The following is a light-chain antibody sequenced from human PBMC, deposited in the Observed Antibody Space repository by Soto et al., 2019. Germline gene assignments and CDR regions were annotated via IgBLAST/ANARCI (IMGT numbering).Light chain of an antibody. CDR1: QSVSNK. CDR3: QQYNNLPLT. CDR2: VAS. Sequence: EIVMTQSPGTLSVSPGERATLSCRASQSVSNKLAWYQQKPGQAPRLLIYVASIRATGIPARFSGSGSGTEFTLTINSLQSEDFALYYCQQYNNLPLTFGGGTKVEIK. J-gene: IGKJ4*01. V-gene: IGKV3D-15*01.